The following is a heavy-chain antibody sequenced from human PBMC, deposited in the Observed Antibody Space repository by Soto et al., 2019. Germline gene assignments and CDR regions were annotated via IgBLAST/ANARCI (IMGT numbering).Heavy chain of an antibody. CDR2: ISYDGSNK. J-gene: IGHJ4*02. CDR1: GFTFSSYA. CDR3: ASVPSTSGRAHFDY. Sequence: QVQLVESGGGVVQPGRSLRLSCAASGFTFSSYAMHWVRQAPGKGLEWVAVISYDGSNKYYADSVKGRFTISRDNSKNTLYLQMNSLRAEDTAVYYCASVPSTSGRAHFDYWGQGTLVTVSS. D-gene: IGHD2-8*01. V-gene: IGHV3-30-3*01.